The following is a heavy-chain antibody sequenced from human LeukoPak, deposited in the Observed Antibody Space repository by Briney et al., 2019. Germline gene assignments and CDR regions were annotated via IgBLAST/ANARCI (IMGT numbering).Heavy chain of an antibody. CDR1: GGSISSSNW. CDR3: ARVRGVIGDIVVVPAAMGSAFDI. Sequence: SETLSLTCAVSGGSISSSNWWSWFRQPPGKGLEWVGEIYHSGSTNYNPSLKSRVTISVDKSKNQFSLKLSSVTAADTAVYYCARVRGVIGDIVVVPAAMGSAFDIWGRGTMVTVSS. V-gene: IGHV4-4*02. J-gene: IGHJ3*02. CDR2: IYHSGST. D-gene: IGHD2-2*01.